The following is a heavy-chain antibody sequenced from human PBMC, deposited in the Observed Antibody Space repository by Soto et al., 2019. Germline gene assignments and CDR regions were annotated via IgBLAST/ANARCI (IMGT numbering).Heavy chain of an antibody. D-gene: IGHD4-17*01. CDR3: VRDGLEYCDNERLYFDK. CDR2: ISSSAAYI. J-gene: IGHJ4*02. V-gene: IGHV3-21*01. CDR1: GFNFRIYS. Sequence: GGSLRLSCAASGFNFRIYSLSWVRQAPGQGLVWVAPISSSAAYIDYADSVKGRFTISRDNANNSLYLQMNSLRAEDTAIYYCVRDGLEYCDNERLYFDKWGQGTLVTVSS.